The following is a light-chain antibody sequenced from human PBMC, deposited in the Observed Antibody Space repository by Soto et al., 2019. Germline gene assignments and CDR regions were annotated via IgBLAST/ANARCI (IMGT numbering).Light chain of an antibody. CDR3: NSYTSSSTLYV. CDR2: EVS. J-gene: IGLJ1*01. Sequence: QSALTQPASVSGSPGQSITISCTGTSSDIGTYNYVSWYQQHPGKAPKLMLYEVSNRPSGVSNRFFGSKSGNTASLTISGRQAEDEADDFCNSYTSSSTLYVFGTGTKLTV. V-gene: IGLV2-14*01. CDR1: SSDIGTYNY.